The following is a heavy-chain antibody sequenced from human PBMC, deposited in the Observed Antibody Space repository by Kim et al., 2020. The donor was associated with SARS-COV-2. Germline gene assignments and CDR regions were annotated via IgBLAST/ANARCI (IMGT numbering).Heavy chain of an antibody. Sequence: SETLSLTCTVSGYSISSGYYWSWVRQPPGKGLELIGSIRNSGSTYYSPSLKSRVTASIDTSRNQFSLKRTSVTAADTAVYYCARDGSLGSGTYDGFDIWGQGTMVTVSS. D-gene: IGHD3-10*01. V-gene: IGHV4-38-2*02. J-gene: IGHJ3*02. CDR1: GYSISSGYY. CDR3: ARDGSLGSGTYDGFDI. CDR2: IRNSGST.